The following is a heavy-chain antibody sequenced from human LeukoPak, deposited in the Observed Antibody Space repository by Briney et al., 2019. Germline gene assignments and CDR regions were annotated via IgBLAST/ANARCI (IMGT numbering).Heavy chain of an antibody. D-gene: IGHD3-22*01. J-gene: IGHJ4*02. CDR1: GDSFSGYY. CDR2: IYHSGST. V-gene: IGHV4-34*01. Sequence: PSETLSLTCAVYGDSFSGYYWSWIRQPPGKGLEWIGEIYHSGSTNYNPSLKSRVTISVDKSKNQFSLKLSSVTAADTAVYYCAREGTYYDSSGYSCLDYWGQGTLVTVSS. CDR3: AREGTYYDSSGYSCLDY.